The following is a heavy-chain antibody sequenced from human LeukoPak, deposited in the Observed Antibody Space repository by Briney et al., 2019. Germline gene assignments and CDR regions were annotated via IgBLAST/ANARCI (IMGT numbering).Heavy chain of an antibody. D-gene: IGHD5-12*01. J-gene: IGHJ5*02. V-gene: IGHV4-61*02. CDR2: IYTSGST. Sequence: PSETLSLTCTVSGASISIGSYSWSWIRQPAGKGLEWIGRIYTSGSTNYNPSLKSRVTTSVDTSKNQFSLKLSSVTAADTAVYYCARVGSGYDDWVDPWGQGTLVTVSS. CDR1: GASISIGSYS. CDR3: ARVGSGYDDWVDP.